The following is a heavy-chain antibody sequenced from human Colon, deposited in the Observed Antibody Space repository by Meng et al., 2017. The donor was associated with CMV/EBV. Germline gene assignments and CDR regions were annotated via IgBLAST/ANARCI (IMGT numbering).Heavy chain of an antibody. CDR2: IKSKTDGGTT. J-gene: IGHJ4*02. Sequence: GGSLRLSCAASGFTFINAWMSWVRQAPGKGLEWVGRIKSKTDGGTTDYAAPVKGRFTISRDDSKNTLYLQMNSLKTEDTAVYYCTTDPPDYYDSSGYGEYWGQGTLVTVSS. V-gene: IGHV3-15*01. CDR3: TTDPPDYYDSSGYGEY. D-gene: IGHD3-22*01. CDR1: GFTFINAW.